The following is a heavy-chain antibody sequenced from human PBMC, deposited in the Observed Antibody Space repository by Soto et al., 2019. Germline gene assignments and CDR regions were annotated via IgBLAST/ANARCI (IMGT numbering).Heavy chain of an antibody. D-gene: IGHD6-19*01. J-gene: IGHJ6*02. Sequence: GASVKVSCKASGGTFSSYAISWVRQAPGQGLEWMGGIIPIFGTANYAQKFQGRVTITADESTSTAYMELSSLRPEDTAVYYCARTYYAPLYSSGLSGYYYYGMDVWGQGTTVTVSS. CDR2: IIPIFGTA. CDR1: GGTFSSYA. CDR3: ARTYYAPLYSSGLSGYYYYGMDV. V-gene: IGHV1-69*13.